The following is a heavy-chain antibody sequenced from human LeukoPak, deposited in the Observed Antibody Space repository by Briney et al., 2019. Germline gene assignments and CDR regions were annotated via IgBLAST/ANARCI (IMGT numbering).Heavy chain of an antibody. V-gene: IGHV1-2*02. D-gene: IGHD2-21*01. CDR2: INPNSGGT. J-gene: IGHJ2*01. CDR3: ARAGGDPLAWYFDL. CDR1: GYTFTGYY. Sequence: ASVKVSCKASGYTFTGYYMHWVRQAPGQGLEWMGWINPNSGGTNYAQKFQGRVTMTRDTSVSTAYMELSRLRSDDTAVHYCARAGGDPLAWYFDLWGRGTLVTVSS.